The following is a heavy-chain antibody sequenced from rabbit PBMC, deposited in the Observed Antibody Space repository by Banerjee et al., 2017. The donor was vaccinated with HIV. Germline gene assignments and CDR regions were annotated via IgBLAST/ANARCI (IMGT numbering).Heavy chain of an antibody. CDR2: IYTGGGTT. CDR1: GLDFSSSYW. J-gene: IGHJ4*01. V-gene: IGHV1S45*01. CDR3: ARDLAGAYYGYVKNL. Sequence: QEQLVEYGGDLVQPEGSLTLTCKASGLDFSSSYWICWVRQAPGKGLEWIACIYTGGGTTLYASWAKGRFTISKTSSTTVTLQMTSLTAADTATYFCARDLAGAYYGYVKNLWGPGTLVTVS. D-gene: IGHD6-1*01.